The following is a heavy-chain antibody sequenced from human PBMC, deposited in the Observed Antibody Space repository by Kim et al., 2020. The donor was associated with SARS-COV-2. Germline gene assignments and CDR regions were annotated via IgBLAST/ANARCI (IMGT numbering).Heavy chain of an antibody. CDR3: AKEQRHSRTTAREAFDT. J-gene: IGHJ5*02. V-gene: IGHV3-53*01. D-gene: IGHD1-1*01. CDR2: LYPGGTS. CDR1: GFTVSSSF. Sequence: GGSLRLSCAASGFTVSSSFMTWVRQAPGKGLEWVSVLYPGGTSYYADSVKGRFTVSRDNSKNTLYLEMNSLRAEDTAVYYCAKEQRHSRTTAREAFDTWGQGTLVTVSS.